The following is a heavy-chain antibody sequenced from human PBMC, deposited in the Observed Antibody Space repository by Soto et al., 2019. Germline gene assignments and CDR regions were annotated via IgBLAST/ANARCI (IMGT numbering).Heavy chain of an antibody. J-gene: IGHJ3*02. D-gene: IGHD2-2*01. Sequence: PSETLSLTCTFSGGSIISGDYCWSWIRQPPGKGLGWIGYIYYSWSTYYNPSLNSRVTISVDTSKNQFSLKLSSVTAADTAVYYCDRGSHCSSTSCYLVPVDAFDICGQGTMVTVSS. CDR2: IYYSWST. CDR3: DRGSHCSSTSCYLVPVDAFDI. V-gene: IGHV4-30-4*01. CDR1: GGSIISGDYC.